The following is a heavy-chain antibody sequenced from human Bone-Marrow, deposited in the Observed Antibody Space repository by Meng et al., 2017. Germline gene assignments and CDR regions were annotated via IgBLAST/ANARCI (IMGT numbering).Heavy chain of an antibody. Sequence: SETLSLTCTVSGGSISSGSYYWSWIRQPAGKGLEWIGRIYTSGSTNYNPSLKSRVTISVDTSKNQFSLKLSSVTAADTAVYYCARGRYSITGNGNWFDPWGQGTLVTV. J-gene: IGHJ5*02. CDR3: ARGRYSITGNGNWFDP. V-gene: IGHV4-61*02. CDR1: GGSISSGSYY. D-gene: IGHD1-20*01. CDR2: IYTSGST.